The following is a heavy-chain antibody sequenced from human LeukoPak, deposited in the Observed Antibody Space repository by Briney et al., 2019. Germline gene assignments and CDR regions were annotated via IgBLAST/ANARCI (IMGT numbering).Heavy chain of an antibody. CDR2: IYTSGST. V-gene: IGHV4-4*07. J-gene: IGHJ4*02. D-gene: IGHD2-2*01. CDR3: AREGAAAVFDY. CDR1: GGSISSYY. Sequence: SETLSLTCTVSGGSISSYYWIWIRQHAAKGLEWIGRIYTSGSTNYNPSLKSRVTMSVDTSKNHFSLKLRSVTAADTAVYYCAREGAAAVFDYWGQGTLVTVSS.